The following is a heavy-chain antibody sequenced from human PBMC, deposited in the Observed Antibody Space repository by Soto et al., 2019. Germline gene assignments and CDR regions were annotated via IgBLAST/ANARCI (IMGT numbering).Heavy chain of an antibody. CDR2: ISYDGSNK. Sequence: QVQLVESGGGVVQPGRSLRLSCAASGFTFSSYGMHWVRQAPGKGLVWVAVISYDGSNKYYVDSVKGRFTISRDNSKNPLYLPISSLRAEDTAVSYCAKVRDYDIVPIVQDACDIWGQGTMVTFSS. V-gene: IGHV3-30*18. CDR1: GFTFSSYG. D-gene: IGHD3-9*01. J-gene: IGHJ3*02. CDR3: AKVRDYDIVPIVQDACDI.